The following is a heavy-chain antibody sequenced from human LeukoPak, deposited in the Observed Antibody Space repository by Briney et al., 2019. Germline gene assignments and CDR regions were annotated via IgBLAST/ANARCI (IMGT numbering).Heavy chain of an antibody. D-gene: IGHD2-2*01. CDR1: RFTFSSYG. Sequence: GGTLRLSCAASRFTFSSYGMSWVRQAPGKGLEWVSGISSSGGSTYYADSVKGRFTISRDNSRNTLYLQMNSLRAEDTAVYYCARVMGRYCSSTSCYVDYWGQGTLVTVSS. CDR2: ISSSGGST. CDR3: ARVMGRYCSSTSCYVDY. V-gene: IGHV3-23*01. J-gene: IGHJ4*02.